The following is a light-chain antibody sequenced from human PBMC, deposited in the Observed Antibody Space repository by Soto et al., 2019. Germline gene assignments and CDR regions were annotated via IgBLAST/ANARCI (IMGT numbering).Light chain of an antibody. CDR3: QQSYSTPPT. CDR1: QSIGSY. J-gene: IGKJ1*01. V-gene: IGKV1-39*01. Sequence: DIQMTQSPSSLSASVGDRVTITCRASQSIGSYLNWYQQAPGRAPKFLISAASSLQSGVPSRFSGSGSGTDFSLTISSLQPEDFATYYCQQSYSTPPTFGQGTKVDIK. CDR2: AAS.